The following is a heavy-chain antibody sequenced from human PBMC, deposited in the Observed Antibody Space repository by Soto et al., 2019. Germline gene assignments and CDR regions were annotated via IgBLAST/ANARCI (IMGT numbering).Heavy chain of an antibody. J-gene: IGHJ4*02. CDR3: ARDDSLTGDPHDAGPH. CDR2: IWYDGSNK. Sequence: SLILSCAASGFTFSSYGMHWVRQAPGKGLEWVAVIWYDGSNKYYADSVKGRFTISRDNSKNTLYLQMNSLRAEDTAVYYCARDDSLTGDPHDAGPHWGQGTLVTVSS. V-gene: IGHV3-33*01. D-gene: IGHD3-22*01. CDR1: GFTFSSYG.